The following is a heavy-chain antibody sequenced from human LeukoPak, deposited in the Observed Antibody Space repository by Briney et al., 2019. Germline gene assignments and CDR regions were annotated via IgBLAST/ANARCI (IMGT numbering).Heavy chain of an antibody. Sequence: SETLSLACAVYGGSFSGYYWSWIRQPPGKGLEWIGEINHSGSTNYNPSLKSRVTISVDTSKNQFSLKLSSVTATDTAVYYCARGRYRWWLRLFDYWGQGTLVTVSS. CDR1: GGSFSGYY. CDR2: INHSGST. V-gene: IGHV4-34*01. CDR3: ARGRYRWWLRLFDY. D-gene: IGHD5-12*01. J-gene: IGHJ4*02.